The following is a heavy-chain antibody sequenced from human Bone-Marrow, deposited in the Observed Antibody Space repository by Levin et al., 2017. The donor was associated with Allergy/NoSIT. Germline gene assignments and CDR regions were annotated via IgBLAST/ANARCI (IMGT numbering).Heavy chain of an antibody. CDR3: AMLGLSSNWEIDY. D-gene: IGHD4-11*01. J-gene: IGHJ4*02. V-gene: IGHV4-31*03. CDR1: GGFISRDGYY. Sequence: SETLSLTCSVSGGFISRDGYYWNWIRQHPGTGLEWIGYIFYSGSAYYNPSLKSRATISVDTSANQFSLNLSSVTAADTAVYYCAMLGLSSNWEIDYWGQGTLVTVSS. CDR2: IFYSGSA.